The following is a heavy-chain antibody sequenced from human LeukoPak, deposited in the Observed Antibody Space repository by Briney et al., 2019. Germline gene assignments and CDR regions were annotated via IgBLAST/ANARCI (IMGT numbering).Heavy chain of an antibody. J-gene: IGHJ4*02. V-gene: IGHV1-8*03. D-gene: IGHD1-14*01. CDR1: GYTFTSYD. CDR3: ARGPGDRTFDY. CDR2: MNPNSGNT. Sequence: GASVKVSCKASGYTFTSYDISWVRQATGQGLEWMGWMNPNSGNTGFAQKFQGRVTNTRDTSISTAYMELNSLRSEDTAVYYCARGPGDRTFDYWGQGTLVTVSS.